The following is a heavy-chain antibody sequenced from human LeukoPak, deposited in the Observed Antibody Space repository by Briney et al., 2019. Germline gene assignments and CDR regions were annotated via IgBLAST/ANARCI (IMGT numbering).Heavy chain of an antibody. CDR1: GGSISSSSYY. V-gene: IGHV4-39*07. CDR3: ASRGTYSSGWYGLYYYYMDV. J-gene: IGHJ6*03. D-gene: IGHD6-19*01. Sequence: SETLSLTCTVSGGSISSSSYYWGWIRQPPGKGLEWIGEINHSGSTNYNPSLKSRVTISVDTSENQFSLKLSSVTAADTAVYYCASRGTYSSGWYGLYYYYMDVWGKGTTVTVSS. CDR2: INHSGST.